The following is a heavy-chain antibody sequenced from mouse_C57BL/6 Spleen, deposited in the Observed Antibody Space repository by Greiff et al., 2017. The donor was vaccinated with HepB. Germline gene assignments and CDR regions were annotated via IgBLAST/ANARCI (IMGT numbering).Heavy chain of an antibody. D-gene: IGHD1-1*01. CDR3: ARHSGLLRGYFDY. V-gene: IGHV5-12*01. Sequence: EVNLVESGGGLVQPGGSLKLSCAASGFTFSDYYMYWVRQTPEKRLEWVAYISNGGGSTYYPDTVKGRFTISRDNAKNTLYLQMSRLKSEDTAMYYCARHSGLLRGYFDYWGQGTTLTVSS. J-gene: IGHJ2*01. CDR1: GFTFSDYY. CDR2: ISNGGGST.